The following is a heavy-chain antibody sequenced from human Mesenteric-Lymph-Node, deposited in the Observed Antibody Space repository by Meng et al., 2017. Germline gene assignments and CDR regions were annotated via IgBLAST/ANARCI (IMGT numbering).Heavy chain of an antibody. Sequence: GGSLRLSCAASGFSFSNYAMSWVRQAPGKGLEWVSGISGSGASTNYADSAKGRFTFWRDNFKNTLYLQMNSLRGEDTAVYYCARVGGVSMVAVVYGLDVWGQGTTVTVSS. V-gene: IGHV3-23*01. CDR1: GFSFSNYA. D-gene: IGHD3-22*01. J-gene: IGHJ6*02. CDR3: ARVGGVSMVAVVYGLDV. CDR2: ISGSGAST.